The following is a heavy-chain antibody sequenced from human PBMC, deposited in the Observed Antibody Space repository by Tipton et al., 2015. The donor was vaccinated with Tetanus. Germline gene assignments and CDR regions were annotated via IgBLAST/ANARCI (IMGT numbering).Heavy chain of an antibody. V-gene: IGHV4-30-4*01. J-gene: IGHJ4*02. CDR1: GGSISSGDYY. D-gene: IGHD1-26*01. Sequence: LRLSCTVSGGSISSGDYYWSWIRRPPGKGPEWIGYVYSTATTYYNPSLKSRVTISVDTSKNQFSLWLTSVTAADTAVYFCARGLPREPFYLDYWGQGKQVTASS. CDR3: ARGLPREPFYLDY. CDR2: VYSTATT.